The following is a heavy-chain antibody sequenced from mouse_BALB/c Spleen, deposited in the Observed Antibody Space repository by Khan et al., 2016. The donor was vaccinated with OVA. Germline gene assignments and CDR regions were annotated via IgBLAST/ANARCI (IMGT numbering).Heavy chain of an antibody. V-gene: IGHV1S29*02. J-gene: IGHJ1*01. Sequence: VQLQQPGPELVKPGASVKISCKASGYTFTDYNMHWVKQSHGKSLEWIGYIYPYNDGTVYNQKFKTKATLTVDNSSSTAYMELRSLTSEDSAVYYCARGDYGSNYWFFDVWGAGTTVTVSS. D-gene: IGHD1-1*01. CDR2: IYPYNDGT. CDR3: ARGDYGSNYWFFDV. CDR1: GYTFTDYN.